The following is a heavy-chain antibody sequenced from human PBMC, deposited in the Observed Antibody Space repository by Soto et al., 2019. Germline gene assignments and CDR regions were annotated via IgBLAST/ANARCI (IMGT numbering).Heavy chain of an antibody. D-gene: IGHD6-19*01. CDR2: VNSGGST. CDR3: AKDVSGRGADAFDI. Sequence: EVQLLESGGGLVQPGGSLRLSCAASGFTFSSYAMSWVRQAPGKGLEWVSTVNSGGSTYYADSVRGRFTISRDDSKDTLYGQVNSLRAEDTAVYYCAKDVSGRGADAFDIWGQGTMVTVSS. J-gene: IGHJ3*02. V-gene: IGHV3-23*01. CDR1: GFTFSSYA.